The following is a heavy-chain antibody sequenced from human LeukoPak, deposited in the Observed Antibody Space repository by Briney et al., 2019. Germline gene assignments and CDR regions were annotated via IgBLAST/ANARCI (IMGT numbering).Heavy chain of an antibody. CDR3: TRGLRPPDY. Sequence: GGSLRLSCTAAGFTLGEYAMSWVRQAPGKGREWVGFIRSKAYGGTAEYAASVKGRFTISRDDSKSIAYLQMNSLETEDTAVYYCTRGLRPPDYWGQGTLVTVSS. CDR2: IRSKAYGGTA. J-gene: IGHJ4*02. V-gene: IGHV3-49*04. CDR1: GFTLGEYA.